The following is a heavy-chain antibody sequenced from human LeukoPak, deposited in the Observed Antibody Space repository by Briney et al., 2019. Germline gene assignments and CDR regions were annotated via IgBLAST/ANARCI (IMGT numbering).Heavy chain of an antibody. V-gene: IGHV4-39*07. CDR1: GGSISSSSYY. CDR3: ARDRWELRREGFDY. Sequence: SETLSLTCTVSGGSISSSSYYWAWIRQPPGKGLEWIGSIYYSGNTYYKSSLKSRVTIAVDTSKNQFSLKLNSVTAADTAVYYCARDRWELRREGFDYWGQGTLVTVSS. CDR2: IYYSGNT. D-gene: IGHD1-26*01. J-gene: IGHJ4*02.